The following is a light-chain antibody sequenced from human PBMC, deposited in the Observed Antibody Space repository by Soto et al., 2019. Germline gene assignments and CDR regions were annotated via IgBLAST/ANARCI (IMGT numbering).Light chain of an antibody. J-gene: IGKJ4*01. CDR2: AAS. CDR1: QGISSY. Sequence: IQLTQSPSSLSASVGDRVTITCRASQGISSYLAWYQQKPGKAPKLLIYAASTLQSGVPSRFSGSGSGTDFTLTISSLQPEGFATYYCQQLNGYPPSFGGGTKVDIK. V-gene: IGKV1-9*01. CDR3: QQLNGYPPS.